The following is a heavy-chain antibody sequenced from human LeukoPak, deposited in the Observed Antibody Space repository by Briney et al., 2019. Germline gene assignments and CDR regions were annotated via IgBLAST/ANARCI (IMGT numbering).Heavy chain of an antibody. Sequence: GASVKVSCKASGGTFSSYAISWVRQAPGQGLEWMGRIIPILGIANYAQKFQGRVTITADKSTSTAYMELSSLRSEDTAVYYCARATYYDSSGYPRKDAEYFRHWGQGTLVTVSS. CDR2: IIPILGIA. CDR3: ARATYYDSSGYPRKDAEYFRH. CDR1: GGTFSSYA. J-gene: IGHJ1*01. V-gene: IGHV1-69*04. D-gene: IGHD3-22*01.